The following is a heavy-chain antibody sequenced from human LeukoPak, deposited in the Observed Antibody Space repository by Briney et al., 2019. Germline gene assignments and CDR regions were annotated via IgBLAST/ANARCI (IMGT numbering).Heavy chain of an antibody. D-gene: IGHD2-21*02. V-gene: IGHV3-53*01. Sequence: GGSLRLSCAASGFTVSSNFMSWVRQAPGKGLEWVSIIYSGGSTYYADSVKVRFTISSDNSRNTLYLQMNSLRAEDTAVYYCARVLVTAQRYYYGMDVWGQGTTVTVSS. CDR3: ARVLVTAQRYYYGMDV. CDR1: GFTVSSNF. CDR2: IYSGGST. J-gene: IGHJ6*02.